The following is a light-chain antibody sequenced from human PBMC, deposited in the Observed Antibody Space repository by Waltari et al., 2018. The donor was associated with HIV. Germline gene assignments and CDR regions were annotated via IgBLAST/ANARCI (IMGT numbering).Light chain of an antibody. V-gene: IGLV1-47*01. CDR1: SSNIGNNY. CDR2: RNN. Sequence: QSVLTQPPSVSGTPGQRVSISCSGSSSNIGNNYVYWYHQLPGTAPKLLIHRNNQRPSGVPDRFSGSKSGTSAALASSGRRSEEEADYYCAVWDDSLRGSVFGTGTEVTVL. J-gene: IGLJ1*01. CDR3: AVWDDSLRGSV.